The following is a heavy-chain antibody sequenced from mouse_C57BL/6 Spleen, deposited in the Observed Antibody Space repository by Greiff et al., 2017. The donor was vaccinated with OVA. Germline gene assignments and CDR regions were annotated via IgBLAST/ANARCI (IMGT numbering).Heavy chain of an antibody. CDR2: IDPETGGT. D-gene: IGHD1-1*01. V-gene: IGHV1-15*01. CDR3: TRKPDYYGSSYDAMDY. J-gene: IGHJ4*01. CDR1: GYTFTDYE. Sequence: VKLQQSGAELVRPGASVTLSCKASGYTFTDYEMHWVKQTPVHGLEWIGAIDPETGGTAYNQKFKGKAILTADKSSSTAYMELRSLTSEDSAVYYCTRKPDYYGSSYDAMDYWGQGTSVTVSS.